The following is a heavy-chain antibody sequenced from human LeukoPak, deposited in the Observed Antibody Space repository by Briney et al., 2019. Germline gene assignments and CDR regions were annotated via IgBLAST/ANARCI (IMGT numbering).Heavy chain of an antibody. V-gene: IGHV3-30*04. J-gene: IGHJ4*02. CDR1: GFTFSSYA. D-gene: IGHD6-19*01. Sequence: GGSLRLSCAASGFTFSSYAMHWVRQAPGKGLEWVAVISYDGSNKYYADSVKGRFTISRDNSKNTLYLQMNSLRAEDTAVYYCARVGYSSGWYGGYYFDYWGQGALGTVSS. CDR3: ARVGYSSGWYGGYYFDY. CDR2: ISYDGSNK.